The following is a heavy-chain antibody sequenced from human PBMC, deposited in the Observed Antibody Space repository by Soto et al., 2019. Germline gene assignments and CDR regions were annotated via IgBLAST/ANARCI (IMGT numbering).Heavy chain of an antibody. CDR3: ARGGIAARKGRWFDP. J-gene: IGHJ5*02. V-gene: IGHV4-59*01. CDR2: IHYSGST. D-gene: IGHD6-6*01. CDR1: GGSLSDYY. Sequence: PSKTLSLTCTVSGGSLSDYYWTWIRQPPGKGLEWIGYIHYSGSTNYNPSLKIRVTISVDTSKNQFSLKLRSVTAADTAMYHCARGGIAARKGRWFDPWGQGAPVTGSS.